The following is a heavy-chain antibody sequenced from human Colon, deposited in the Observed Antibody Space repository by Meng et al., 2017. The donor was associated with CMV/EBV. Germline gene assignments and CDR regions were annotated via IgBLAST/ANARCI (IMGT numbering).Heavy chain of an antibody. J-gene: IGHJ4*02. CDR3: AIPPDDLRRGPDHFDY. V-gene: IGHV5-51*01. D-gene: IGHD4-17*01. Sequence: GESLKISCKGSGYSFTSYWIGWVRQMPGKGLEWMGIIYPGDSDTRYSPSLQGQVTISADKSISTAYLQWSSLKASDTAMYYCAIPPDDLRRGPDHFDYWGQGTLVTVSS. CDR2: IYPGDSDT. CDR1: GYSFTSYW.